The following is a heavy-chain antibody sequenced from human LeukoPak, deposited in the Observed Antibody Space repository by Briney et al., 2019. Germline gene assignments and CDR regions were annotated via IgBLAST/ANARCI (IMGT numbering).Heavy chain of an antibody. V-gene: IGHV1-18*01. J-gene: IGHJ3*02. Sequence: ASVKVSCKASGDTLANYGFTWVRQAPGHGLEWVGWVSVNSGYTTSAQKFQGRVTLTTDSSTNTGYMELSSLRSEDTAVYYCARTLRPNAFDIWGQGTMVTVSS. CDR2: VSVNSGYT. CDR3: ARTLRPNAFDI. CDR1: GDTLANYG. D-gene: IGHD4-17*01.